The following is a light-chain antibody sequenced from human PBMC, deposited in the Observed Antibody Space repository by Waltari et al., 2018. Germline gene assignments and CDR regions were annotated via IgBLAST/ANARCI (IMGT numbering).Light chain of an antibody. CDR3: SSFAGTNNFVV. Sequence: QSALTQPPSASGSPGQSVTISCTGTSSDVGGYNYVSWYQQHPGKAPKLILYEVGQRPSGVPARFSGSNSGNTASLTVSGLQAEDEADYYCSSFAGTNNFVVFGGGTKLTV. CDR2: EVG. CDR1: SSDVGGYNY. V-gene: IGLV2-8*01. J-gene: IGLJ2*01.